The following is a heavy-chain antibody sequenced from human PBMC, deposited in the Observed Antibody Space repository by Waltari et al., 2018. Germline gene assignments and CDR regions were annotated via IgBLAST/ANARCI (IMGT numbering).Heavy chain of an antibody. Sequence: QVQLQESGPGLVKPSETLSRTCAVSGYSISSGYYWGWIRQPPGKGREWIGSIYHSGTTSYNPSLKSRVTISVDTSKNQFSLKLSSVTAADTAVYYCARQTGYRSSWYFDYWGQGTLVTVSS. CDR3: ARQTGYRSSWYFDY. D-gene: IGHD6-13*01. CDR1: GYSISSGYY. J-gene: IGHJ4*02. V-gene: IGHV4-38-2*01. CDR2: IYHSGTT.